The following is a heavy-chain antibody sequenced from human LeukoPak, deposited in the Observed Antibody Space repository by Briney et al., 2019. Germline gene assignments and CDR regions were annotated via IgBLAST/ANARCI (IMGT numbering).Heavy chain of an antibody. V-gene: IGHV3-53*01. J-gene: IGHJ3*02. D-gene: IGHD3-22*01. CDR2: IYSGGST. CDR1: GFTVSSNY. Sequence: GLSVRLSCAASGFTVSSNYKSWVRQAPAKALEWVSVIYSGGSTYFADSVKGRFTISRDNSKNTLYLQMNSLRAEDTAVYYCARDSAYYYDSSGYWNDAFDIWGQGTMVTVSS. CDR3: ARDSAYYYDSSGYWNDAFDI.